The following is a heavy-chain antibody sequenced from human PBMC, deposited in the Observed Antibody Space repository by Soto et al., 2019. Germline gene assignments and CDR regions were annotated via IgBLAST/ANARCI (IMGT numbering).Heavy chain of an antibody. CDR1: GGSFSGYY. CDR3: ARAESSSAWSGNWFDP. Sequence: SETLSLTCAVYGGSFSGYYWSWIRQPPGKGLEWIGEINHSGSTNYNPSLKSRVTISVDTSKNQFSLKLSSVTAADTAVYYCARAESSSAWSGNWFDPWGKGTLVTVAS. V-gene: IGHV4-34*01. D-gene: IGHD6-13*01. CDR2: INHSGST. J-gene: IGHJ5*02.